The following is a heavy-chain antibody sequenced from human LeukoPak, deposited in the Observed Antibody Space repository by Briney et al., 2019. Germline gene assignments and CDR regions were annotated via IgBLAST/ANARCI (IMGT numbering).Heavy chain of an antibody. D-gene: IGHD3-3*01. J-gene: IGHJ4*02. Sequence: PGGSLRLSCAASGFTFSSYAMSWVRQAPGKGLEWVSAISGSGGSTYYADSVKGRFTISRDNSKNTLYLQMNSLRAEDTAVYYCAKVCSPTIFGVVIISPFDYWGQGTLVTVSS. CDR3: AKVCSPTIFGVVIISPFDY. CDR2: ISGSGGST. CDR1: GFTFSSYA. V-gene: IGHV3-23*01.